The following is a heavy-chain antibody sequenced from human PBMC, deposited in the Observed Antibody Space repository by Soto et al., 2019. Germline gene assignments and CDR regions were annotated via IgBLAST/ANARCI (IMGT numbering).Heavy chain of an antibody. CDR1: GFTFSSYA. CDR3: AKDHVGYSSSCFDY. CDR2: ISGSGGST. J-gene: IGHJ4*02. Sequence: GGSLRLSCAASGFTFSSYAMSWVRQAPGKGLEWVSAISGSGGSTYYADSVKVRRTISRDNSKNTLYLQMNSLRAEDTAVYYCAKDHVGYSSSCFDYWGQVTLVNASS. V-gene: IGHV3-23*01. D-gene: IGHD6-13*01.